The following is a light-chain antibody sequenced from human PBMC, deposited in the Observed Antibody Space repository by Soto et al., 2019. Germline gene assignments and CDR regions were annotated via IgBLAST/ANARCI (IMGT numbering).Light chain of an antibody. J-gene: IGLJ2*01. CDR1: TGAVTSRHY. V-gene: IGLV7-46*01. CDR3: LLSYPGPRMPRVV. CDR2: DTS. Sequence: QAVVTQEPSLTVSPGGTVTLTCGSSTGAVTSRHYPYWFQQKPGQAPRTLIYDTSNRHSWTPARFSGSLLGGKGALTLSGAQAEDEADYYCLLSYPGPRMPRVVFGGGTKLTVL.